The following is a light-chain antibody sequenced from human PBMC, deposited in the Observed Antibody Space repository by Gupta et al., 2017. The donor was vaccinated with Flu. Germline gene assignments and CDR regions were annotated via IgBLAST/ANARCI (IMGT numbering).Light chain of an antibody. CDR1: QRVSNF. J-gene: IGKJ1*01. CDR2: AAS. Sequence: PSSLSASVGDRVTITSRASQRVSNFLNWYQQKPGKAPKLLIYAASTVQGGVPSRFSGSGSGTXFTLTIXRLRPEDFATYYCQRCDSTPPTFGXGTTVEIK. V-gene: IGKV1-39*01. CDR3: QRCDSTPPT.